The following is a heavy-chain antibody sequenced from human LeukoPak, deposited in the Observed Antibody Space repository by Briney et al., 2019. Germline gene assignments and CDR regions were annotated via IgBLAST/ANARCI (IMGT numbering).Heavy chain of an antibody. CDR3: ASVRWFRELLDY. Sequence: PGGSLRLSCAASGFTFSSYWMSWVRQAPGKGLELEWVANIKTDGSEKAYVDSVKGRFTISRDNARNSLYLQMNSLRAEDTAVYYCASVRWFRELLDYWGQGTLVTVSS. D-gene: IGHD3-10*01. CDR1: GFTFSSYW. J-gene: IGHJ4*02. CDR2: IKTDGSEK. V-gene: IGHV3-7*01.